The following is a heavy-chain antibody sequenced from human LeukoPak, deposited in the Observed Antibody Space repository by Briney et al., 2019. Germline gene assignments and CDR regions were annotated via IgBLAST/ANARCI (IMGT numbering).Heavy chain of an antibody. V-gene: IGHV3-30*18. CDR2: ISYDGSNK. D-gene: IGHD5-12*01. J-gene: IGHJ4*02. CDR3: AKAGYSGHHFNY. Sequence: GRSLRLSCAASGFTFSSYGMHWVRQAPGKGLEWVAVISYDGSNKYYADSVKGRFTISRDNSKNTLYLQMNSLRAEDTAVYYSAKAGYSGHHFNYWGQGTLVSVSS. CDR1: GFTFSSYG.